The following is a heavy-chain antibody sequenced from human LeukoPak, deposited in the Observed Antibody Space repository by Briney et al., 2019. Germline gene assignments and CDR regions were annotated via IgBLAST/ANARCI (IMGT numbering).Heavy chain of an antibody. Sequence: PSETLSLTCTVSGYSISSGYYWGWIRQPPGKGLEWIGSIYHSGSTYYNPSLKSRVTISVDTSKNQFSLKLSSVTAADTAVYYCAREAYSSSPDYFDYWGQGTLVTVSS. CDR2: IYHSGST. CDR3: AREAYSSSPDYFDY. V-gene: IGHV4-38-2*02. J-gene: IGHJ4*02. D-gene: IGHD6-19*01. CDR1: GYSISSGYY.